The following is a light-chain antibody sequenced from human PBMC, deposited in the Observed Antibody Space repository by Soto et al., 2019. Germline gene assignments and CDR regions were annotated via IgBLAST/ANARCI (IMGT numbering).Light chain of an antibody. Sequence: DIQMTQSPSTLSGSVGDRVTITCRASQTVSSWLAWYQQKPGKAPKLLIYKASSLESGVPSRFSGSGSGTEFTLTISSLQPDDIATYYCQQYNSFTWTFGQGTKVDI. V-gene: IGKV1-5*03. J-gene: IGKJ1*01. CDR1: QTVSSW. CDR2: KAS. CDR3: QQYNSFTWT.